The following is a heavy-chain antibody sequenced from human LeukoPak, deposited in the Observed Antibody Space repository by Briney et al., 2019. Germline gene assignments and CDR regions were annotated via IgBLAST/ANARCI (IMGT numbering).Heavy chain of an antibody. D-gene: IGHD2-15*01. CDR3: ATDRGGGSCFST. V-gene: IGHV3-74*01. J-gene: IGHJ5*02. CDR2: VNTDGRDT. CDR1: GFTFSSYW. Sequence: GGSLRLSCAASGFTFSSYWMHWVRPAPGKGLVWVSRVNTDGRDTIYADSVKGRFTISRDNAKNTLHLQMNSLRAEDTAVYFCATDRGGGSCFSTWGQGTLVTVSS.